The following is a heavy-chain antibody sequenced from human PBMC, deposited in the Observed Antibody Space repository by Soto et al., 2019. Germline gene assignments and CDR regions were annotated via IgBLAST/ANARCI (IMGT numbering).Heavy chain of an antibody. V-gene: IGHV5-51*01. D-gene: IGHD6-13*01. Sequence: GESLKISCKGSGYSFTSYRIGWVRQMPGKGLEWMGIIYPGDSDTRYSPSFQGQVTISADKSISTAYLQWSSLKASDTAMYYCARLPEQPLNYYGMDVWGQGTTVTVSS. CDR1: GYSFTSYR. J-gene: IGHJ6*02. CDR3: ARLPEQPLNYYGMDV. CDR2: IYPGDSDT.